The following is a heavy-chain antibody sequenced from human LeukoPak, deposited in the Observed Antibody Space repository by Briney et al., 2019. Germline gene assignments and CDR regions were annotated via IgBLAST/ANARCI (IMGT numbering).Heavy chain of an antibody. Sequence: SQTLSLTCAISGDSVSSNSAAWNWIRQSPSRGLEWLGRTYYRSKWYNDYAVSVKSRITINPDTSKNQFSLKLSSVTAADTAVYYCARALRGVPSMTTVTTWFDPWGQGTLVTVSS. CDR1: GDSVSSNSAA. D-gene: IGHD4-17*01. J-gene: IGHJ5*02. CDR3: ARALRGVPSMTTVTTWFDP. V-gene: IGHV6-1*01. CDR2: TYYRSKWYN.